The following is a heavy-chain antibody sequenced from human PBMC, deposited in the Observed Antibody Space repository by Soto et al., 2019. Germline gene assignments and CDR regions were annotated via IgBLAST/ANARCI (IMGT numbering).Heavy chain of an antibody. CDR2: IYPGDSDT. Sequence: GESLKISCKGFGYSFTSYWIGWVRQMPGKGLELMGIIYPGDSDTKYSPSFQGQATISADKSISTAYLQWTSLKASDTAMYYCARYCSGGSCYRPSYQFDYWGRGTLVTVSS. CDR1: GYSFTSYW. D-gene: IGHD2-15*01. J-gene: IGHJ4*02. CDR3: ARYCSGGSCYRPSYQFDY. V-gene: IGHV5-51*01.